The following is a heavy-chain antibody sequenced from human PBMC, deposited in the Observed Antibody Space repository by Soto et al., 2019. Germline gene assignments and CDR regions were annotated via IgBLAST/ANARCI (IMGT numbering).Heavy chain of an antibody. CDR2: IRSEAYGGTT. CDR1: GFTFGDYA. V-gene: IGHV3-49*03. D-gene: IGHD4-17*01. Sequence: GGSLRLSCTASGFTFGDYAMTWFRQAPGKGLEWVGFIRSEAYGGTTEYAASVTGRLTISRDDSKSIAYLQMNSLKSEDTALYYGTRGLRSRGGHLDCWGQGT. J-gene: IGHJ4*02. CDR3: TRGLRSRGGHLDC.